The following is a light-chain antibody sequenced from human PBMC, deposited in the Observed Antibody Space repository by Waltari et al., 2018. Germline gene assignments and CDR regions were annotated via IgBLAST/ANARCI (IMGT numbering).Light chain of an antibody. CDR2: DAS. J-gene: IGKJ4*01. V-gene: IGKV1-12*01. CDR3: QQGNDFPLT. CDR1: RDICRW. Sequence: DIQMTQSPSPVSASLGDRVTITCRARRDICRWLAWYQQKPGKAPKFLIYDASTLQSGVPSRFSGSGSGREFTLTITSLQPEDFSTYYCQQGNDFPLTFGGGTKVEMK.